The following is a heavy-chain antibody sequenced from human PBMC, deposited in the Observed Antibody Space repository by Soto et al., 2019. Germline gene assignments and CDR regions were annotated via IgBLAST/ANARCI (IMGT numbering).Heavy chain of an antibody. V-gene: IGHV3-23*01. CDR3: VSRPGLYFDY. CDR1: GFTFSNYV. J-gene: IGHJ4*02. CDR2: ISGSGGST. Sequence: GGSLRLSSAASGFTFSNYVMSWVRQAPGKGLEWVSAISGSGGSTYYADSVKGRFTISRDNSKNTLYLQMNSLRAEDTAVYYCVSRPGLYFDYWGQGTLVTVSS. D-gene: IGHD6-6*01.